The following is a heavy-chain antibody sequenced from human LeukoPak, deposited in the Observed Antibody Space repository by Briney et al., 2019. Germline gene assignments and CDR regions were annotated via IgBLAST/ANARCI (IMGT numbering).Heavy chain of an antibody. V-gene: IGHV4-61*01. CDR1: GGSISSSSYY. Sequence: PSETLSLTCTASGGSISSSSYYWSWIRQPPGKGLEWIGYIYYSGSTNHNPSLKSRVTISVDTSKNQFSLKLSSVTAADTAVYYCARRAPLEWPHEAFDIWGQGTMVTVSS. J-gene: IGHJ3*02. CDR3: ARRAPLEWPHEAFDI. CDR2: IYYSGST. D-gene: IGHD3-3*01.